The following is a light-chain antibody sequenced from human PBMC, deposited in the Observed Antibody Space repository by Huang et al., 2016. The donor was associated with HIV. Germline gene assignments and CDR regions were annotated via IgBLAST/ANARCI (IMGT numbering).Light chain of an antibody. CDR3: QERIHWPRLT. Sequence: EIVLTQSPATLSLSPGERATLPCRASQNVTDSLAWFRQKPGQAPSLLIYRAANRATGTPARFSGSGSGTDFTLTSSSLEPEDFAIYYCQERIHWPRLTFGGGTKVEIK. CDR1: QNVTDS. CDR2: RAA. V-gene: IGKV3-11*01. J-gene: IGKJ4*01.